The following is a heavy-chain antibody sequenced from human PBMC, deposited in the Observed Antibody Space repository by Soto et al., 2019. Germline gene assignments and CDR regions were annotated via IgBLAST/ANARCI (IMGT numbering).Heavy chain of an antibody. CDR3: AKNGYSDGYSDY. D-gene: IGHD5-18*01. Sequence: QVQLVQSGAEVKKPGASVKVSCKASGYSFSSFGISWVRQAPGQGLEWMGWISVYSGNTNYAPKVQGRVTVTVDTSTSTAYMELRSLRSDDTAVYYCAKNGYSDGYSDYWGQGTLVAVSS. V-gene: IGHV1-18*01. CDR1: GYSFSSFG. CDR2: ISVYSGNT. J-gene: IGHJ4*02.